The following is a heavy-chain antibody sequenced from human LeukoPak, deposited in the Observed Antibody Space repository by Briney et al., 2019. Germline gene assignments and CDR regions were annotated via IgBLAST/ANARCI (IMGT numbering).Heavy chain of an antibody. CDR2: INWNGGRT. J-gene: IGHJ6*03. CDR1: GFTFDDYG. V-gene: IGHV3-20*04. CDR3: AKDLGTFDYMDV. D-gene: IGHD3-16*01. Sequence: GGSLRLSCAASGFTFDDYGMSWVRQAPGKGLEWVSGINWNGGRTGYADSVKGRLTISRDNAKNSLYLQMNSLRAEDTAVYYCAKDLGTFDYMDVWGKGTTVTVSS.